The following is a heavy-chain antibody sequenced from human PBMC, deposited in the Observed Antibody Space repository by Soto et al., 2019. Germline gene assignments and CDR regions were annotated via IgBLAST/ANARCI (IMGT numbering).Heavy chain of an antibody. D-gene: IGHD6-19*01. Sequence: EVQLVESGGGLVQPGGSLRLSCAASGFTFSSYWMHWVRQAPGKGLVWVSRINSDGSSTSYADSVKGRFTISRDNAKKTVYLQMDSLRAEDTGVYDCASPYMYSSGLYFYGMDVWGQGTTVTVSS. CDR1: GFTFSSYW. CDR2: INSDGSST. V-gene: IGHV3-74*01. CDR3: ASPYMYSSGLYFYGMDV. J-gene: IGHJ6*02.